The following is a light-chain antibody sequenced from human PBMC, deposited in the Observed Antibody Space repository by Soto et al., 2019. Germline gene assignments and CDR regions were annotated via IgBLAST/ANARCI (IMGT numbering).Light chain of an antibody. CDR2: GAS. CDR1: QGIGNA. CDR3: MQGTHWPWT. J-gene: IGKJ1*01. Sequence: AIQMTQSPSSLSASVGDRVTISCRASQGIGNALGWYQQKPGKPPKVLIYGASNLQSGVPPRFSGSGSGTDFTLKISRVEAEDVGVYYCMQGTHWPWTFGQGTKVDIK. V-gene: IGKV1-6*01.